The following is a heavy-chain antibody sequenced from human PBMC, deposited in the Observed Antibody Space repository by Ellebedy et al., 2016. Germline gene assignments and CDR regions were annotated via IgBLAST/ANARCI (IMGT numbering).Heavy chain of an antibody. V-gene: IGHV3-23*01. D-gene: IGHD2-21*01. Sequence: GESLKISXAASGFMLRSFFMSWVRQAPGKGLEWVATISGAGGDSYFADSVRGRFTISRDNSANTLYLQMNSLRPEDTALYYCRQGHYSHYWGQGTLVTVSS. CDR1: GFMLRSFF. CDR2: ISGAGGDS. J-gene: IGHJ4*02. CDR3: RQGHYSHY.